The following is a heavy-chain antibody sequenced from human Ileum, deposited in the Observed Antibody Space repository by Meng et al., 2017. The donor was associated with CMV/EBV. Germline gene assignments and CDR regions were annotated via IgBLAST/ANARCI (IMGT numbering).Heavy chain of an antibody. V-gene: IGHV3-53*01. CDR2: IYRTGSA. CDR1: GFTVSSTY. CDR3: AREGGRPYCGSTSCALAV. D-gene: IGHD2-2*01. J-gene: IGHJ6*01. Sequence: GESLKISCAASGFTVSSTYMSWVRQAPGKGLEWVSIIYRTGSAYYADSVKGRFTISRDNSKNTLYLQMNGLRADDTAVYYCAREGGRPYCGSTSCALAVWGQGNTV.